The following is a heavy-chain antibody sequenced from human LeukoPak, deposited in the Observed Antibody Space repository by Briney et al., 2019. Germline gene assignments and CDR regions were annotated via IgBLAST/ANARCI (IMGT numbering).Heavy chain of an antibody. CDR3: ARRGSSWYFPLMS. Sequence: SETLSLTCTVSGGSISSSSYYWGWIRQPPGKGLEWIGSIYYSGSTYYNPSLKSRVTISVDTSKNQFSLKLSSVTAADTAVYYCARRGSSWYFPLMSWGQGTLVTVSS. J-gene: IGHJ4*02. CDR2: IYYSGST. V-gene: IGHV4-39*07. CDR1: GGSISSSSYY. D-gene: IGHD6-13*01.